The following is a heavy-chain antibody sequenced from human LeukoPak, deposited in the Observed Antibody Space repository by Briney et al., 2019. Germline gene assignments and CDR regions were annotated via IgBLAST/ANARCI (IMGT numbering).Heavy chain of an antibody. D-gene: IGHD1-14*01. Sequence: SVKVSCKASGGSFSIYGITWVRQAPGQGLERMGGIIPVYGTTNYAQKFQGRVTITTDESTSTVYMELSSLRSEDTAIYYCATNLVVQYRITYMEVWGKGTTVTVSS. V-gene: IGHV1-69*05. CDR3: ATNLVVQYRITYMEV. CDR1: GGSFSIYG. J-gene: IGHJ6*03. CDR2: IIPVYGTT.